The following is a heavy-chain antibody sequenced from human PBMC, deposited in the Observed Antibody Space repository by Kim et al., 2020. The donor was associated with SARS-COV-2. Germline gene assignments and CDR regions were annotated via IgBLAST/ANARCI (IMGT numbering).Heavy chain of an antibody. CDR1: GFTFSSYS. Sequence: GGSLRLSCAASGFTFSSYSMNWVRQAPGKGLEWVSSISSSSSYIYYADSVKGRFTISRDNAKNSLYLQMNSLRAEDTAVYYCAREKSPDRYSGSYHFDYWGQGTLVTVSS. CDR3: AREKSPDRYSGSYHFDY. J-gene: IGHJ4*02. CDR2: ISSSSSYI. V-gene: IGHV3-21*01. D-gene: IGHD1-26*01.